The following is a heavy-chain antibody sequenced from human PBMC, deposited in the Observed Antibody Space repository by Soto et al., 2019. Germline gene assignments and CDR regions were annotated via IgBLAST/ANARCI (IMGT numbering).Heavy chain of an antibody. CDR1: GGTFSSYT. CDR3: ARDREYEFFARDSYYYYMDV. D-gene: IGHD3-3*01. CDR2: IIPILGIA. J-gene: IGHJ6*03. Sequence: ASVKVSCKASGGTFSSYTISWVRQAPGQGLEWLGGIIPILGIANYAQKFQGRVTITTDKSTSTAYMGLSSLRSEDTAVYYCARDREYEFFARDSYYYYMDVWGKGTTVTVSS. V-gene: IGHV1-69*10.